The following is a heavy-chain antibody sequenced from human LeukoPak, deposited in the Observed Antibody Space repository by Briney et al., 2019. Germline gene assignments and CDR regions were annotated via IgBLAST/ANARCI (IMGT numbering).Heavy chain of an antibody. J-gene: IGHJ4*02. CDR1: GFTFSSYA. D-gene: IGHD1-14*01. CDR2: ISSSGSTI. Sequence: PGGSLRLSCAASGFTFSSYAMSWVRQAPGKGLEWVSYISSSGSTIYYADSVKGRFTISRDNAKNSLYLQMNSLRAEDTAVYYCARVCGNRWGHNDYWGQGTLVTVSS. CDR3: ARVCGNRWGHNDY. V-gene: IGHV3-48*03.